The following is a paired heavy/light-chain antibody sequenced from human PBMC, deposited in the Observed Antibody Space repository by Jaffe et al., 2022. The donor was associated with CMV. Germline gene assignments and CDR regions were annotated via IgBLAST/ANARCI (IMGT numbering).Heavy chain of an antibody. CDR2: IFYSGSP. CDR1: GGSISASSFY. V-gene: IGHV4-39*02. CDR3: AREVITFGQKYHYNAVDV. J-gene: IGHJ6*02. D-gene: IGHD3-22*01. Sequence: QLQLQESGPGLVKPSETLSLTCTVSGGSISASSFYWGWIRQPPGKGLEWIGNIFYSGSPYYNPSLKSRVTISVDTSKNQFSLNLSSVTAADTAVYYCAREVITFGQKYHYNAVDVWGQGTTVTVSS.
Light chain of an antibody. V-gene: IGLV2-14*03. J-gene: IGLJ2*01. CDR3: SSYTSSSTRV. Sequence: QSALTQPASVSGSPGQSITISCTGSSSDVGSYNDVSWYQQHPGKAPKLMIYDVSNRPSGVSTRFSGSKSGNTASLTISGLQAEDEADYYCSSYTSSSTRVFGGGTKLTVL. CDR1: SSDVGSYND. CDR2: DVS.